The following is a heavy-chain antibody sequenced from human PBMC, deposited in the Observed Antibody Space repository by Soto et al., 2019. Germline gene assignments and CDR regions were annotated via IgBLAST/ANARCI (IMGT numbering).Heavy chain of an antibody. CDR3: ARGMRTYSYDLYYYYGMDV. Sequence: GGSLRLSCAASGFTFSSYSMNWVRQAPGKGLEWVSSIISSSSTIYYADSVKGRFTISRDNSKNTLYLQMNSLRAEDTAVYYCARGMRTYSYDLYYYYGMDVWGQGTTVTVSS. CDR2: IISSSSTI. V-gene: IGHV3-48*01. J-gene: IGHJ6*02. CDR1: GFTFSSYS. D-gene: IGHD5-18*01.